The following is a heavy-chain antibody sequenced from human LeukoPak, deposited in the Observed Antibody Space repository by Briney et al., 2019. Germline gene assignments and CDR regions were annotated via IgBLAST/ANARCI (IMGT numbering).Heavy chain of an antibody. CDR3: ARDRLWGIAAAGRLWFDP. V-gene: IGHV1-2*06. CDR2: INPNSGGT. J-gene: IGHJ5*02. D-gene: IGHD6-13*01. CDR1: GYTFTGYY. Sequence: ASVKVSCKASGYTFTGYYIHWVRQAPGQGLEWMGRINPNSGGTNYAQKFQGRVTMTRDTSISTAYMELSRLRSDDTAVYYCARDRLWGIAAAGRLWFDPWGQGTLVTVSS.